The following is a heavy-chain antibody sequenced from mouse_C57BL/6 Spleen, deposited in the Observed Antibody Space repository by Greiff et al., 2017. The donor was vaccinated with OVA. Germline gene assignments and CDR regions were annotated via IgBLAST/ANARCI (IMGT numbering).Heavy chain of an antibody. Sequence: QVQLQQPGAELVRPGSSVKLSCKASGYTFTSYWMHWVKQRPIQGLEWIGNIDPSDSETHYNQKFKDKATLTVDKSSSTAYMQLSSLTSEDSAVYYGARVIHYYGSSYDWYFDVWGTGTTVTVSS. CDR2: IDPSDSET. J-gene: IGHJ1*03. D-gene: IGHD1-1*01. CDR3: ARVIHYYGSSYDWYFDV. CDR1: GYTFTSYW. V-gene: IGHV1-52*01.